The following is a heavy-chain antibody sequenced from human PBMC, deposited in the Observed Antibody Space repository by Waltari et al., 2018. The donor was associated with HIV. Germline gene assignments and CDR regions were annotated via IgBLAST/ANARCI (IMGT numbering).Heavy chain of an antibody. D-gene: IGHD2-8*02. CDR3: ARYVQGYCAGERCFYGMDG. V-gene: IGHV3-33*01. CDR2: LGQDGSNK. Sequence: QVQLVESGGGVVQPGRSLRLSCAASGFTVRNYGMHWVRQAPGKGLGWVGVLGQDGSNKYYGDRVKGRFTISRDNSKNALELQMNSLRAEDTAVYYCARYVQGYCAGERCFYGMDGWGQGTTVTVSS. J-gene: IGHJ6*02. CDR1: GFTVRNYG.